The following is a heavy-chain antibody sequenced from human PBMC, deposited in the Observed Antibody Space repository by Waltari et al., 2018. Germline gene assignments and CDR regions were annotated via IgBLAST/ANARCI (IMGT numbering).Heavy chain of an antibody. CDR3: ARMAVAGSLYYFDY. CDR2: IYYSGST. D-gene: IGHD6-19*01. V-gene: IGHV4-39*07. CDR1: GGSISSSSYY. Sequence: QLQLQESGPGLVKPSETLSLTCTVSGGSISSSSYYWGWIRQPPGTGLEWIGSIYYSGSTYYNPSLKSRVTISVDTSKNQFSLKLSSVTAADTAVYYCARMAVAGSLYYFDYWGQGTLVTVSS. J-gene: IGHJ4*02.